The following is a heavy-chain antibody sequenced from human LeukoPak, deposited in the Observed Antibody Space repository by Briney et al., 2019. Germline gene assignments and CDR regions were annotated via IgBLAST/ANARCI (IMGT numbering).Heavy chain of an antibody. CDR3: AYYDTSGQTDKDY. J-gene: IGHJ4*02. D-gene: IGHD3-22*01. CDR2: VSYSGNT. Sequence: TSETLSLTCTVSGGSISSSSYYWGWIRQPPGKGPEWIGSVSYSGNTYYNPSLNSRLTISVDTSKNQFSLKLSSVTAADTAVYFCAYYDTSGQTDKDYWGQGTLVTVSS. V-gene: IGHV4-39*01. CDR1: GGSISSSSYY.